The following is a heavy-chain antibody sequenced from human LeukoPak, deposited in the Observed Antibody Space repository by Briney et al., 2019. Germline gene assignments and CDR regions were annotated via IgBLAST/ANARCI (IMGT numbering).Heavy chain of an antibody. CDR1: GFTVSSNY. D-gene: IGHD4-17*01. V-gene: IGHV3-9*01. CDR2: ISWNSGSI. CDR3: AKDMAHSATVTTSGIDY. Sequence: GGSLRLSCAASGFTVSSNYMSWVRQAPGKGLEWVSGISWNSGSIDYADSVKGRFTISRDNAKNSLYLQMNSLRAEDTALYYCAKDMAHSATVTTSGIDYWGQGTLVTVSS. J-gene: IGHJ4*02.